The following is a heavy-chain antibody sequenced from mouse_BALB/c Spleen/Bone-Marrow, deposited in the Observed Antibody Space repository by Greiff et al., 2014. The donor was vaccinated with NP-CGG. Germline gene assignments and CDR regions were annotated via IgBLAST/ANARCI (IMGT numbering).Heavy chain of an antibody. Sequence: EVQFQQSGAELVRSGASVKLSCTASGFNIKDYYMHWVKQRPEQGLEWIGWIDPENGDTEYAPKFQGKATMTADTSSNTAYLQLSSLTSEDTAVYYCNARGDYDFDYFDYWGQGTTLTVSS. D-gene: IGHD2-4*01. J-gene: IGHJ2*01. CDR3: NARGDYDFDYFDY. V-gene: IGHV14-4*02. CDR2: IDPENGDT. CDR1: GFNIKDYY.